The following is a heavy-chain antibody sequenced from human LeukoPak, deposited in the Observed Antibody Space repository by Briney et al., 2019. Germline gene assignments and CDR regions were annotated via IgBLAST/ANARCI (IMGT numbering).Heavy chain of an antibody. D-gene: IGHD1/OR15-1a*01. CDR1: GGSISSSSYY. CDR3: ASVRVIASAKRNKGAFDY. J-gene: IGHJ4*02. CDR2: IYYSGST. V-gene: IGHV4-39*01. Sequence: SETLSLTCTVSGGSISSSSYYWGWIRQPPGKGLEWIGSIYYSGSTYYNPSLKSRITISVDTSKNQFSLKLSSVTAADTAVYYCASVRVIASAKRNKGAFDYWGQGTLVTVSS.